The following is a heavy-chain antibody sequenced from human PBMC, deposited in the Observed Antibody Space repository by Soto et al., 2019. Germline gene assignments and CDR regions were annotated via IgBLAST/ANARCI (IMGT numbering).Heavy chain of an antibody. CDR3: ARDHWQWLVRGYYYYGMDV. CDR2: INAGNGNT. Sequence: ASVKVSCKASGYTFTSYAMHWVRQAPGQRLEWMGWINAGNGNTKYSQKLQGRVTMTTDTSTSTAYMELRSLRSDGTAVYYCARDHWQWLVRGYYYYGMDVWGQGTTVTVSS. D-gene: IGHD6-19*01. CDR1: GYTFTSYA. J-gene: IGHJ6*02. V-gene: IGHV1-3*01.